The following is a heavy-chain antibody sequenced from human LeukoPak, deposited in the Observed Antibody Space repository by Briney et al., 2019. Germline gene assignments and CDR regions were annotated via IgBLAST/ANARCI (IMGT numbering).Heavy chain of an antibody. CDR3: ARALTGIAVAGTHYYGMDV. Sequence: SETLSLTCTVSGGSISSGNYYWNWIRQPPGKGLEWIGYIYYSGSTNYNPSLKSRVTISVDTSKNQFSLKLSSVTAADTAVYYCARALTGIAVAGTHYYGMDVWGQGTTVTVSS. CDR2: IYYSGST. D-gene: IGHD6-19*01. J-gene: IGHJ6*02. CDR1: GGSISSGNYY. V-gene: IGHV4-61*01.